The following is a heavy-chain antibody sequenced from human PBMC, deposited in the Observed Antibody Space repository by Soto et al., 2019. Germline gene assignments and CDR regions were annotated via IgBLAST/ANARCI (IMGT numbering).Heavy chain of an antibody. CDR2: ISHDGNNK. D-gene: IGHD2-8*01. Sequence: QPQLVESGGGVVQPGRSLRLSCAASGFTFSNSGIHWVRQAPGKGLEWVALISHDGNNKLYADSVKGRFTISRDNSKNTVYLQMNSLRSEDTAVYYCAKGCAGCTSGFYIDYWGQGTLVSVSS. V-gene: IGHV3-30*18. CDR1: GFTFSNSG. CDR3: AKGCAGCTSGFYIDY. J-gene: IGHJ4*02.